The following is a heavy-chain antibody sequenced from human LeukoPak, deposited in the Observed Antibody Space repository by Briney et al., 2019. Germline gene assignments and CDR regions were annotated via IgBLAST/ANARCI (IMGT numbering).Heavy chain of an antibody. CDR1: GGSFSGYY. V-gene: IGHV4-34*01. Sequence: PSETLSLTCAVYGGSFSGYYWSWIPQPPGKGLEWIGEINHSGSTNYNPSLKSRVTISVDTSKNQFSLKLSSVTAADTAVYYCARGEWLRSWFGYWGQGTLVTVSS. CDR3: ARGEWLRSWFGY. D-gene: IGHD5-12*01. CDR2: INHSGST. J-gene: IGHJ4*02.